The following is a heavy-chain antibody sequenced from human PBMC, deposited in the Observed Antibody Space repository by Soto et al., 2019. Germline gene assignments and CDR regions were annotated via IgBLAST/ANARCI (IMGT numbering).Heavy chain of an antibody. CDR1: GGTFRTSA. D-gene: IGHD1-1*01. J-gene: IGHJ6*02. Sequence: QVQLVQSGAEVKKPGSSVKVSCKASGGTFRTSAISWVRQAPGQGLEWVGGIMPVFRRPKYAQNFQDRDTITADEHTRTAYMELNSLRSDDTAVYYCARDKDRLQLGGNYYFILDVWGQGTAVTVSS. CDR2: IMPVFRRP. V-gene: IGHV1-69*12. CDR3: ARDKDRLQLGGNYYFILDV.